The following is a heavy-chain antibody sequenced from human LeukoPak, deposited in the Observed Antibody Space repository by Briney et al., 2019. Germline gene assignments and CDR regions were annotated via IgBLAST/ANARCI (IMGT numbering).Heavy chain of an antibody. CDR2: IKSRADGGTT. D-gene: IGHD2-21*01. CDR3: TTGATDGDYSGTHTDY. V-gene: IGHV3-15*01. CDR1: GFTFNYAW. J-gene: IGHJ4*02. Sequence: GGSLRLSCAASGFTFNYAWMSWVRQAPGKGLEWVGRIKSRADGGTTDYAAPVKGRFTISRDDSKSTLYLQMNSLKTEDTAVYSCTTGATDGDYSGTHTDYWGQGTLVTVSS.